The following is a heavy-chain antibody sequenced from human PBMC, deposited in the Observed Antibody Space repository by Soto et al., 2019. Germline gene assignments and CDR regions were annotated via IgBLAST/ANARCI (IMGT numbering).Heavy chain of an antibody. Sequence: GGSLRLSCAASGFTFSSYAMSWVRQAPGKGLEWVSAISGSGGSTYYADSVKGRFTISRDNSKNTLYLQMNSLRAEDTAVYYCASTSYGPYYYYYYGMDVWGQGTTVTVSS. CDR2: ISGSGGST. D-gene: IGHD1-1*01. CDR3: ASTSYGPYYYYYYGMDV. J-gene: IGHJ6*02. CDR1: GFTFSSYA. V-gene: IGHV3-23*01.